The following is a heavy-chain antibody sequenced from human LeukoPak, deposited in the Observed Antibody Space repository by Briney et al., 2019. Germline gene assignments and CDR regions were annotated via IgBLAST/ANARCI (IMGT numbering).Heavy chain of an antibody. V-gene: IGHV4-59*01. CDR3: ARVEFNYYDSSGYHSPRSYYYYYYMDV. J-gene: IGHJ6*03. CDR2: IYYSGST. CDR1: GGSISSYY. Sequence: PSETLSLTCTVSGGSISSYYWSWIRQPPGKGLEWIGYIYYSGSTNYNPSLKSRVTISVDTSKNQFSLKLSSVTAADTAVYYCARVEFNYYDSSGYHSPRSYYYYYYMDVWGKGTTVTVSS. D-gene: IGHD3-22*01.